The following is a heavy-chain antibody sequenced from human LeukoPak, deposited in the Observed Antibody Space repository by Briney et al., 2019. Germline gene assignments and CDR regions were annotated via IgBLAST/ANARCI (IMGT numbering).Heavy chain of an antibody. D-gene: IGHD6-13*01. CDR1: GGSISSYY. CDR3: ARGQQLVLS. CDR2: IYYSGST. J-gene: IGHJ4*02. V-gene: IGHV4-59*01. Sequence: PSETLSLTCTVSGGSISSYYWSWLRQPPGKGLEWIGYIYYSGSTNYNPSLKSRVTISVDTSKNQFSLKLSSVTAADTAVYYCARGQQLVLSWGQGTLVTVSS.